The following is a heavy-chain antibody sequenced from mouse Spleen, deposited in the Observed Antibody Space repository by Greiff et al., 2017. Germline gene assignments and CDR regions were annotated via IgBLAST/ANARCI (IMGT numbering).Heavy chain of an antibody. CDR2: IRNKANGYTT. Sequence: EVKVVESGGGLVQPGGSLRLSCATSGFTFTDYYMSWVRQPPGKALEWLGFIRNKANGYTTEYSASVKGRFTISRDNSQSILYLQMNTLRAEDSATYYCARQYYDGFDYWGQGTTLTVSS. V-gene: IGHV7-3*02. CDR3: ARQYYDGFDY. CDR1: GFTFTDYY. D-gene: IGHD1-1*01. J-gene: IGHJ2*01.